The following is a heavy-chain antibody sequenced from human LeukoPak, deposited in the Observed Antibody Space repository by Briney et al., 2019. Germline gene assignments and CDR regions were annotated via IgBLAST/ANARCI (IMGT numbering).Heavy chain of an antibody. Sequence: SETLSLTCTVSSGSMSSYFWSWIRQSPGKGLEWIGYIYYSGSTDYNPSLKSRVTISVDTSKNQFSLKLSSVTAADTAVYYCARLGNHAAGTVDYWGQGALVTVSS. CDR1: SGSMSSYF. J-gene: IGHJ4*02. CDR3: ARLGNHAAGTVDY. D-gene: IGHD6-13*01. CDR2: IYYSGST. V-gene: IGHV4-59*12.